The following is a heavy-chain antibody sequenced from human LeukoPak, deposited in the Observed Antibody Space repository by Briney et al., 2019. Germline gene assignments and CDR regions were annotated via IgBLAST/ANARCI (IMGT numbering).Heavy chain of an antibody. CDR3: ARGTLYSGWSHYFDY. D-gene: IGHD6-19*01. CDR2: ISAYNGNT. J-gene: IGHJ4*02. V-gene: IGHV1-18*01. Sequence: ASVKVSCKASGYTFTSYGISWVRQAPGQGLEWMGWISAYNGNTNYAQKLQGRVTMTTDTSTSTAYMELRSLRSDDTAVYYCARGTLYSGWSHYFDYWGQGSQVTVSS. CDR1: GYTFTSYG.